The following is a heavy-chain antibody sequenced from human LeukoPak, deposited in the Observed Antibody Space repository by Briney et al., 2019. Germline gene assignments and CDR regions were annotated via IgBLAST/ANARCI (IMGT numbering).Heavy chain of an antibody. V-gene: IGHV3-9*01. Sequence: PGGSLRLSCAASGFTFDDYTMHWVRQAPGKALEWVSGISWNSGFIDYADSVKGRFTISRDNAKNSLYLQMNSLKPEDTALYYCVKDQYYGSGSYYSAWGQGTLVTVSS. CDR2: ISWNSGFI. D-gene: IGHD3-10*01. CDR3: VKDQYYGSGSYYSA. J-gene: IGHJ5*02. CDR1: GFTFDDYT.